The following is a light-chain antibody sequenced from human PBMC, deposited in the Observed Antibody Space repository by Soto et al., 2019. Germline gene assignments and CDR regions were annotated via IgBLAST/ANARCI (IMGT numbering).Light chain of an antibody. Sequence: QSVLTQPPSVSGAPGQRVTISCTGSSSNIGAGYAVHWYQQLPGTAPKLLIYDNTNRPSGVPDRFSGSKSGTSASLAITGLQAEDEADYYCQSYDSSLSGLFGGGTKLTVL. CDR1: SSNIGAGYA. CDR2: DNT. CDR3: QSYDSSLSGL. V-gene: IGLV1-40*01. J-gene: IGLJ2*01.